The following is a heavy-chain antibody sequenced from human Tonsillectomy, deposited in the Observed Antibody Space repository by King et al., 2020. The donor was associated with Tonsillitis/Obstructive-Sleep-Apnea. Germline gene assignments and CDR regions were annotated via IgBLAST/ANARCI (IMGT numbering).Heavy chain of an antibody. Sequence: DVQLVESGGGLVQPGGSLRLSCAASGFTFSSYAMSWVRQAPGKGLEWVSAISGSGGSTYSADSVKGRFTISRDNSKNTLYLQMNSLRADDTAVYYCAKSQDSRVVEWLFWDVWGKGTTVTVSS. D-gene: IGHD3-3*01. CDR2: ISGSGGST. CDR1: GFTFSSYA. CDR3: AKSQDSRVVEWLFWDV. J-gene: IGHJ6*04. V-gene: IGHV3-23*04.